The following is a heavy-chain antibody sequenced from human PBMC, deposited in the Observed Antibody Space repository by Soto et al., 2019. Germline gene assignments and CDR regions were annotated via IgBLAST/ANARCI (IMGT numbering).Heavy chain of an antibody. V-gene: IGHV3-48*01. D-gene: IGHD3-9*01. CDR3: ARDRERYFDWLPTYYYYGMDV. J-gene: IGHJ6*02. CDR2: ISGSSGNI. Sequence: GSLRLSCEAAGFAFNSYGINWVRQAPGKGLEWVSFISGSSGNIYYGDSVRGRFTISRDNSKNTLYLQMNSLRAEDTAVYYCARDRERYFDWLPTYYYYGMDVWGQGTTVTVSS. CDR1: GFAFNSYG.